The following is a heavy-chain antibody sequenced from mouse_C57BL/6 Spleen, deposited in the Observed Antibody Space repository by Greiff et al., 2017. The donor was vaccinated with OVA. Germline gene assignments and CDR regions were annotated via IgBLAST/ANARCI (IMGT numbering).Heavy chain of an antibody. CDR1: GYAFSSSW. CDR2: FYPGDGDT. D-gene: IGHD1-1*01. J-gene: IGHJ1*03. Sequence: QVQLQQSGPELVKPGASVKISCKASGYAFSSSWMNWVKQRPGKGLEWIGRFYPGDGDTNYNGKFKGKATLTADKSSSTAYMQLSSLTSEDSAVYFCARNYGSSYWYFDVWGTGTTVTVSS. CDR3: ARNYGSSYWYFDV. V-gene: IGHV1-82*01.